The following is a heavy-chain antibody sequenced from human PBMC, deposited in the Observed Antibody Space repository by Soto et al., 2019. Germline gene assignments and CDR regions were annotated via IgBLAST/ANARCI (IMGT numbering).Heavy chain of an antibody. Sequence: PSETLSLTCTVSGGSISSYYWSWIRQPPGKGLEWIGYIYYSGSTNYNPSLKSRVTISVDTSKNQFSLKLSSVTAADTAVYYRARGGGYDYYYYYYMDVWGKGTTVTVSS. J-gene: IGHJ6*03. D-gene: IGHD5-12*01. CDR2: IYYSGST. CDR1: GGSISSYY. V-gene: IGHV4-59*01. CDR3: ARGGGYDYYYYYYMDV.